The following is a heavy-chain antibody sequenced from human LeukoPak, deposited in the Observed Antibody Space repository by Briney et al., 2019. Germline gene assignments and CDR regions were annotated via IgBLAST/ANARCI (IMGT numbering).Heavy chain of an antibody. J-gene: IGHJ4*02. CDR1: GFTFSSYW. CDR3: ARARIAVAGGLTAFDY. CDR2: INGDGSTT. Sequence: GGSLRLSCAASGFTFSSYWMHWVRQAPGKGLVWVSCINGDGSTTNYADSVKGRFTISRDNARYSLYLQMNSLRVEDTAVYYCARARIAVAGGLTAFDYWGQGTLVTVSS. V-gene: IGHV3-74*01. D-gene: IGHD6-19*01.